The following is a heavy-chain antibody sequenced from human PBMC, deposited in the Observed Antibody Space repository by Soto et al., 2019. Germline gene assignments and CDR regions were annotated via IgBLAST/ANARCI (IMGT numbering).Heavy chain of an antibody. CDR1: GFTFSSYS. CDR3: ARDVATIFDYYYYGMDV. Sequence: SLRLSCAASGFTFSSYSMNWVRQAPGKGLEWVSSISSSSSYIYYADSVKGRFTISRDNAKNSLYLQMNSLRAEDTAVYYCARDVATIFDYYYYGMDVWGQGTTVTVSS. D-gene: IGHD5-12*01. J-gene: IGHJ6*02. CDR2: ISSSSSYI. V-gene: IGHV3-21*01.